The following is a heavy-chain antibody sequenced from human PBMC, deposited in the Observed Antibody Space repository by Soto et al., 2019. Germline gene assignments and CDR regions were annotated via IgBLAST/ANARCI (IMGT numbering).Heavy chain of an antibody. V-gene: IGHV2-70*11. D-gene: IGHD3-10*01. CDR2: IDWDDDK. Sequence: GSGPTLVNPTQTLTLTCTFSGFSLSTSGMCVSWIRQPPGKALEWLARIDWDDDKYYSTSLKTRLTISKDTSKNQVVLTMTNMDPVDTATYYCARLSMVRGVTLPNSYYYYMDVWGKGTTVTVSS. CDR1: GFSLSTSGMC. J-gene: IGHJ6*03. CDR3: ARLSMVRGVTLPNSYYYYMDV.